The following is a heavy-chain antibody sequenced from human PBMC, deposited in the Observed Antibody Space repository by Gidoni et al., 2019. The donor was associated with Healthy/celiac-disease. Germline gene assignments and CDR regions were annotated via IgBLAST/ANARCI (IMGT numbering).Heavy chain of an antibody. CDR2: IYPGDSDT. Sequence: EVQLVQSGAAVKKPGESLKISCKGSGYSFTSYWIGWVRQMPGKGLEWMGIIYPGDSDTRYSPSFQGQVTISADKSISTAYLQWSSLKASDTAMYYCARGYYYDSSGSPRFDPWGQGTLVTVSS. V-gene: IGHV5-51*01. D-gene: IGHD3-22*01. CDR3: ARGYYYDSSGSPRFDP. CDR1: GYSFTSYW. J-gene: IGHJ5*02.